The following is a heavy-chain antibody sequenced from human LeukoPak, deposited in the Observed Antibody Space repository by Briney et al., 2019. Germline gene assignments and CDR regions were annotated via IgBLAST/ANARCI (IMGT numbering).Heavy chain of an antibody. Sequence: GGSLRLSCAASGFTFSSYAMHWVRQAPGMGLEWVAVISYDGSNKYYADSVKGRFTISRDNSKNTLYLQMNSLRAEDTAVYYCARDTGDGYNTYYYYGTDVWGQGTTVTVSS. J-gene: IGHJ6*02. CDR1: GFTFSSYA. V-gene: IGHV3-30*04. CDR3: ARDTGDGYNTYYYYGTDV. CDR2: ISYDGSNK. D-gene: IGHD5-24*01.